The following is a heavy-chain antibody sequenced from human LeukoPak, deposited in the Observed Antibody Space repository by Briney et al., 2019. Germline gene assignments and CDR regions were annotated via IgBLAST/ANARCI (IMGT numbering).Heavy chain of an antibody. V-gene: IGHV4-59*01. CDR1: GGSINNYY. J-gene: IGHJ5*02. Sequence: SETLSLTCTVSGGSINNYYWSWIRQPPGKGLEWIGYIYYNGSTNYNSSFKSRVTISVDTSKNQFSLRLSSVTAADTAVYYCAIHVLGSTTRLGPWGQGTLATVSS. D-gene: IGHD2/OR15-2a*01. CDR3: AIHVLGSTTRLGP. CDR2: IYYNGST.